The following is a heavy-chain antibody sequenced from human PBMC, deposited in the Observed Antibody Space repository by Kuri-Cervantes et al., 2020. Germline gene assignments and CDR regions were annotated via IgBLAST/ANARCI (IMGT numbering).Heavy chain of an antibody. D-gene: IGHD1-26*01. CDR2: FNHVTGYS. CDR1: GYSFSDYY. J-gene: IGHJ4*02. Sequence: ASVKVSCKSYGYSFSDYYMHWVRQAPGQGLEWMGWFNHVTGYSYRAQNFQGRVTMTRDTSISTAYMELSRLRSDDTAVYYCARDPGGATHFDYWGQGTLVTVSS. V-gene: IGHV1-2*02. CDR3: ARDPGGATHFDY.